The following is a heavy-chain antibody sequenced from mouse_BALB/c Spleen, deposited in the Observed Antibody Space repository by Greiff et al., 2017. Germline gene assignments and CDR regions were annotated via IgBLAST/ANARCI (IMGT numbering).Heavy chain of an antibody. V-gene: IGHV1-5*01. CDR1: GYSFTSYW. D-gene: IGHD2-2*01. J-gene: IGHJ4*01. CDR3: TKTGGLWLRLYAMDY. CDR2: IYPGNSDT. Sequence: VQLQQSGTVLARPGASVKMSCKASGYSFTSYWMHWVKQRPGQGLEWIGAIYPGNSDTSYNQKFKGKAKLTAVTSASTAYMELSSLTNEDSTVYYCTKTGGLWLRLYAMDYWGQGTSVTVSS.